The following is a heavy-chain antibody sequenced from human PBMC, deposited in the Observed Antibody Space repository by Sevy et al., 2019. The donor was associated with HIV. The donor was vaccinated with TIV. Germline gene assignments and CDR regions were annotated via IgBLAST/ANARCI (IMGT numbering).Heavy chain of an antibody. Sequence: GGSLRLSCAASGFTFSSYWMTWVRQAPGKGLEWVANIKQDMSEKYYADSVKGRFTISRDNARNSLYLQMESLRAEDTAVYFCARAQQVTMLVVIGGLYFDYWGQGILVTVSS. CDR2: IKQDMSEK. D-gene: IGHD3-22*01. J-gene: IGHJ4*02. CDR3: ARAQQVTMLVVIGGLYFDY. CDR1: GFTFSSYW. V-gene: IGHV3-7*01.